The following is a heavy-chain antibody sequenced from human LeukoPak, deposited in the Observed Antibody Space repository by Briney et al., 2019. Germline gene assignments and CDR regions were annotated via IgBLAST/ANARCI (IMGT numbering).Heavy chain of an antibody. Sequence: SGGSLRLSCVASGFIFSDYILDWVRQAPGKGLEWVGRIRRKGQSYSTEYAASVKDRFSISRDDSKNSLFLDMYSLKTDDTAVYHCSLDGTKSDNSGFDIWGQGTMVTVSS. CDR1: GFIFSDYI. D-gene: IGHD3-22*01. CDR2: IRRKGQSYST. CDR3: SLDGTKSDNSGFDI. V-gene: IGHV3-72*01. J-gene: IGHJ3*02.